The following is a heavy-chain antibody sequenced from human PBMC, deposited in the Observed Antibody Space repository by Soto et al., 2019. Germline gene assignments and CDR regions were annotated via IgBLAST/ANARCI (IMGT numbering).Heavy chain of an antibody. J-gene: IGHJ4*02. CDR2: IYPGDSDT. D-gene: IGHD6-13*01. V-gene: IGHV5-51*01. CDR3: ARHVSGYRPSSGFNY. Sequence: PGESLKISCEGSGYSFINYWIGWVRQMPGKGLEWMGIIYPGDSDTKYSPSFQGQVTISADKSISTAYLQWSSLKASDTAMYYCARHVSGYRPSSGFNYWGQGTLVTVSS. CDR1: GYSFINYW.